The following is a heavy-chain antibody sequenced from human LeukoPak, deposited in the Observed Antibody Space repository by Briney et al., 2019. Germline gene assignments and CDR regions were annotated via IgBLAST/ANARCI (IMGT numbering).Heavy chain of an antibody. CDR3: ARGNSGPDY. V-gene: IGHV4-59*08. J-gene: IGHJ4*02. CDR1: GGSIRSYY. D-gene: IGHD5-12*01. Sequence: PSETLSLTCTVSGGSIRSYYWSWIRQPPGKALEWIGYISYSGPTNYNPSLESRVTIFMDTSKNQFSLNLRSVTAADTAVYFCARGNSGPDYWGQGTLVTVSS. CDR2: ISYSGPT.